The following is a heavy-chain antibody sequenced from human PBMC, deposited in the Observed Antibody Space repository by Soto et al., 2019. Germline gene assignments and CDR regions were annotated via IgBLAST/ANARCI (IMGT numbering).Heavy chain of an antibody. Sequence: QVQLVQSGAEVKKPGASVKVSCKASGYTFTSYGIRWVRQAPGQGLEWRGWISAYNGNTNYAQKLQGRVTMTTDTSTSTAYLELRGLRSDDTAVYYCARDSDNWNDGGAAFDYWGQGTLVTVAS. CDR2: ISAYNGNT. CDR1: GYTFTSYG. V-gene: IGHV1-18*01. CDR3: ARDSDNWNDGGAAFDY. J-gene: IGHJ4*02. D-gene: IGHD1-1*01.